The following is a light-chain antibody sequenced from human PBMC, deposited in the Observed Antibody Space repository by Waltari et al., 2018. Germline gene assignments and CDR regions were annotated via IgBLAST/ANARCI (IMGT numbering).Light chain of an antibody. Sequence: DIVLTQSPESLAVSLGERATINCKSSRNVMSTANNKNYFAWYQQKPGQPPRRLIYCASTRESGVPDRFSGSGSGTDFTLTISSLQSEDVAVYFCQQYYSTPTFGPGTKVDIK. CDR1: RNVMSTANNKNY. CDR2: CAS. CDR3: QQYYSTPT. J-gene: IGKJ3*01. V-gene: IGKV4-1*01.